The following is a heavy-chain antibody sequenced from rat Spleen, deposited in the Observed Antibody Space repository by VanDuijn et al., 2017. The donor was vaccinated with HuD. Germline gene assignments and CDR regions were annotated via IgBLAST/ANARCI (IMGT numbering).Heavy chain of an antibody. J-gene: IGHJ2*01. V-gene: IGHV10-5*01. D-gene: IGHD1-9*01. CDR2: IRTKPNNYAT. Sequence: VQVVESGGGLVQPKESLKISCAASGFTFSNAAMYWVRQAPGKGLEWVARIRTKPNNYATYYADSVKGRFTISRDDSKSMVYLQMDNLKTEETAMYYCTAYYGYTYGFDYWGQGVMVTVSS. CDR3: TAYYGYTYGFDY. CDR1: GFTFSNAA.